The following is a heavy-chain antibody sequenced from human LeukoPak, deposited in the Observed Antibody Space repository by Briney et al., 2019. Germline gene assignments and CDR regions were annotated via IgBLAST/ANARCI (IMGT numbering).Heavy chain of an antibody. D-gene: IGHD4-23*01. J-gene: IGHJ3*02. CDR1: GFTFSSYS. V-gene: IGHV3-21*01. CDR3: ARAMLAWRWAFGI. Sequence: PGGSLRLSCAASGFTFSSYSMNWVRQAPGKGLEWVSSISSSSSYIYYADSVKGRFTISRDNAKNSLYLQMNSLRAEDTAVYYCARAMLAWRWAFGIWGQGTMVTVSS. CDR2: ISSSSSYI.